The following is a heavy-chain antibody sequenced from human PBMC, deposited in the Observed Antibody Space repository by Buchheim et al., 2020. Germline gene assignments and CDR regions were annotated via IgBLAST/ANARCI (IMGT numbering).Heavy chain of an antibody. V-gene: IGHV3-7*01. D-gene: IGHD3-3*01. Sequence: EVQLAESGGGLVQPGGSLRLSCAASGFTFSRSSMTWVRQAPGKGLEWVANIKQDGSEKYYVDSVKGRFTISRDNAKNSLYLQMNSLRAEDTAVYYCARGADLVDYWGQGTL. CDR1: GFTFSRSS. J-gene: IGHJ4*02. CDR3: ARGADLVDY. CDR2: IKQDGSEK.